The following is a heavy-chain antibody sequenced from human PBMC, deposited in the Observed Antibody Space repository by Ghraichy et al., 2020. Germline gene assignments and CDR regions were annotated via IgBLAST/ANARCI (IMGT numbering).Heavy chain of an antibody. V-gene: IGHV2-26*01. D-gene: IGHD4-17*01. Sequence: SGPTLVKPTETLTLTCTVSGFSLSNARMGVSWIRQPPGKALEWLAHIFSNDEKSYSTSLKSRLTISKDTSKSQVVLTMTNMDPVDTATYYCARIRDGDYFNYYYYGMDVWGQGTTVTVSS. CDR3: ARIRDGDYFNYYYYGMDV. CDR1: GFSLSNARMG. J-gene: IGHJ6*02. CDR2: IFSNDEK.